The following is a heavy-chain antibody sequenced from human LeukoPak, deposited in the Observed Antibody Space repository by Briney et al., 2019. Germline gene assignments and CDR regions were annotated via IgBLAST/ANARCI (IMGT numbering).Heavy chain of an antibody. CDR2: IYYSGST. V-gene: IGHV4-39*01. D-gene: IGHD3-16*01. CDR3: ARRVLGDP. Sequence: PSETLSLTCTVSGGSISSSSYYWGWIRQPPGKGLEWIGSIYYSGSTYYNPSLKSRVTISVDTSKNQFSLKLSSVTAADTAVYYRARRVLGDPWGQGTLVTVSS. CDR1: GGSISSSSYY. J-gene: IGHJ5*02.